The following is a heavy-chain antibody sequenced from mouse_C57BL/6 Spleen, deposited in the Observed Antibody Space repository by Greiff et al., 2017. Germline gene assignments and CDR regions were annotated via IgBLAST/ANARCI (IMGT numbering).Heavy chain of an antibody. D-gene: IGHD1-1*01. CDR1: GYSITSGYY. CDR2: ISYDGSN. CDR3: AKGSSYGYFDY. Sequence: EVKLEESGPGLVKPSQSLSLTCSVTGYSITSGYYWNWIRQFPGNKLEWMGYISYDGSNNYNPSLKNRISITRDTSKNQFFLKLNSVTTEDTATYYCAKGSSYGYFDYWGQGTTLTVSS. V-gene: IGHV3-6*01. J-gene: IGHJ2*01.